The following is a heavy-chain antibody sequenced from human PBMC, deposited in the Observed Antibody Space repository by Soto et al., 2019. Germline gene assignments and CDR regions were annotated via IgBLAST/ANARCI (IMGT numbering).Heavy chain of an antibody. CDR1: GGSISSDY. V-gene: IGHV4-59*01. Sequence: SETLSLTCTVSGGSISSDYWSWIRQPPGKGLEWIAYIYYSGSTNYNPSLKSRVAISGDTSKNQFSLKLSSVTAADTAVYYCARKVIGGFAYWGQGTLVTVSS. CDR3: ARKVIGGFAY. J-gene: IGHJ4*02. D-gene: IGHD3-16*02. CDR2: IYYSGST.